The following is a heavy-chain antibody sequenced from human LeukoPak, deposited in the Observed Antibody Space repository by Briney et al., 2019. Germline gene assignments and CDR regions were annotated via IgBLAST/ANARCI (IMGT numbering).Heavy chain of an antibody. Sequence: GGSLRLSCAASGFTFSSYWMSWVRQAPGKGLEWVANIKRDGGEKYYVDSVKGRFTISRDNAKNSLYLQMSSLRAEDTAVYYCARHDYNFDYWGQGTLVTVSS. V-gene: IGHV3-7*01. CDR3: ARHDYNFDY. J-gene: IGHJ4*02. D-gene: IGHD5-24*01. CDR1: GFTFSSYW. CDR2: IKRDGGEK.